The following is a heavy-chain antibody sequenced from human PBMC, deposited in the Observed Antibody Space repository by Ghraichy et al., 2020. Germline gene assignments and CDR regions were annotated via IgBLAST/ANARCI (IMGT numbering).Heavy chain of an antibody. D-gene: IGHD3-16*02. CDR1: GFTFSSYS. CDR3: ARRGSYRLFDY. J-gene: IGHJ4*02. CDR2: ISSSSSTI. Sequence: GESLNISCAASGFTFSSYSMNWVRQAPGKGLEWVSYISSSSSTIYYADSVKGRFTISRDNAKNSLYLQMNSLRAEDTAVYYCARRGSYRLFDYWGQGTLVTVSS. V-gene: IGHV3-48*01.